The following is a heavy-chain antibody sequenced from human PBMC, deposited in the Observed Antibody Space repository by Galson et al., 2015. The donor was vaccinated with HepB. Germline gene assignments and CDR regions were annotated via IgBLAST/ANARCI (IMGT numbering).Heavy chain of an antibody. D-gene: IGHD3-3*01. Sequence: ETLSLTCTVSGGSISSYYWSWIRQPPGKGLEWIGYIYYSGSTNYNPSFKSRVTISVDTSKNQFSLKLSSVTAADTAVYYRARASNFWSGYSTLWGYYGMDVWGQGTTVTVSS. CDR2: IYYSGST. CDR1: GGSISSYY. CDR3: ARASNFWSGYSTLWGYYGMDV. J-gene: IGHJ6*02. V-gene: IGHV4-59*01.